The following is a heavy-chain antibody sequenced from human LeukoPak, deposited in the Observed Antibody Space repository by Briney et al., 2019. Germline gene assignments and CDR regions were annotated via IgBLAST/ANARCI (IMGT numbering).Heavy chain of an antibody. Sequence: PGGSLRLSCAASGFTFSSYAMSWVRQAPGKGLEWVSASGSGGSTYYADSVKGRFTISRDNSKNTLYLQMNSLRAEDTAVYYCANTVAEDDWGQGTLVTVSS. V-gene: IGHV3-23*01. J-gene: IGHJ4*02. CDR3: ANTVAEDD. CDR2: SGSGGST. CDR1: GFTFSSYA. D-gene: IGHD6-19*01.